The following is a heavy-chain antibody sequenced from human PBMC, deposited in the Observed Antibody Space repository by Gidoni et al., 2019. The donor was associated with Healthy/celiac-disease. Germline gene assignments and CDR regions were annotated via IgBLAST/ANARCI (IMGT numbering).Heavy chain of an antibody. D-gene: IGHD1-26*01. CDR3: ARAIRGGVYYFDY. CDR2: IYYRGST. V-gene: IGHV4-39*07. Sequence: QLQLQESGPGLVKPPETLSLTCTVSGGSISSSSYYWGWIRQPPGKGLAWIGSIYYRGSTYYNPSLKSRVTISVATSKTQFSLKLSSVPAADTAVYYCARAIRGGVYYFDYWGQGTLVTVSS. CDR1: GGSISSSSYY. J-gene: IGHJ4*02.